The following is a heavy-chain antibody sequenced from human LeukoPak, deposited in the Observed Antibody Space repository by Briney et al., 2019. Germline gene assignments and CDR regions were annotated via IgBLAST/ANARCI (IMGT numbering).Heavy chain of an antibody. J-gene: IGHJ6*03. D-gene: IGHD2-2*01. CDR2: IRYDGSNK. V-gene: IGHV3-30*02. Sequence: GGSLRLSCAASGFTFSSYGMHWVRQAPGKGLEWVAFIRYDGSNKYYADSVKRRFTISRDNSKNTLYLQMNSLRAEDTAVYYCAKARYCSSTSCPTRSYYYYYMDVWGKGTTVTVSS. CDR3: AKARYCSSTSCPTRSYYYYYMDV. CDR1: GFTFSSYG.